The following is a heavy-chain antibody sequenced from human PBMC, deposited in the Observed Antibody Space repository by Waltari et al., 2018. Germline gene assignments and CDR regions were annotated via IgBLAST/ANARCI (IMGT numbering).Heavy chain of an antibody. Sequence: QVQLVQSGAEVKKPGASVTVSCKASGYTFTGYYMHWVRQAPGQGLEWMGRINPNSGGTNYAQKFQGRVTMTRDTSISTAYMELSRLRSDDTAVYYCARPSWGEREYYFDYWGQGTLVTVSS. J-gene: IGHJ4*02. D-gene: IGHD3-16*01. CDR1: GYTFTGYY. V-gene: IGHV1-2*06. CDR3: ARPSWGEREYYFDY. CDR2: INPNSGGT.